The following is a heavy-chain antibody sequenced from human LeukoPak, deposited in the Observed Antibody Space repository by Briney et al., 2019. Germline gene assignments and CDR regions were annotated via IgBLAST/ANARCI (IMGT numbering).Heavy chain of an antibody. J-gene: IGHJ4*02. CDR3: ARTPNDSRGWLFDY. CDR2: IYYSGST. CDR1: GGSISSYY. Sequence: SETLSLTCTVSGGSISSYYWSWIRQPPGKGLEWIGYIYYSGSTNYNPSLKSRVTISVDTSKNQFSLKLSSVTAADTAVYYCARTPNDSRGWLFDYWGQGTLVTVSS. V-gene: IGHV4-59*08. D-gene: IGHD6-19*01.